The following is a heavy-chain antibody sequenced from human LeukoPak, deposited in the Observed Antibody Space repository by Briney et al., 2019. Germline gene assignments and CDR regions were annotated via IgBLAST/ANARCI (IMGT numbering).Heavy chain of an antibody. V-gene: IGHV4-4*07. CDR1: GGSISNKY. J-gene: IGHJ6*03. D-gene: IGHD3-10*01. CDR3: ARDRVSGLLWFGELFTYYYCMDV. CDR2: IYTSGST. Sequence: SETLSLTWTVAGGSISNKYCSWIRQPPGKGLEWIGRIYTSGSTTYNPSLKSRVHMSVDTSKNQFSLKLSSVTAADTAVYYCARDRVSGLLWFGELFTYYYCMDVWGKGTTVTISS.